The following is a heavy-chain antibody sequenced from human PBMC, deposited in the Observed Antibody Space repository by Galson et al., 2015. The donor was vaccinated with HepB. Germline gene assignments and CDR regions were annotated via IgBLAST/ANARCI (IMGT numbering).Heavy chain of an antibody. Sequence: SLRLSCAASGFIFSRYWMSWVRQAPGKGLEWVANIKQDGSEKYYVDSVKGRFTISRDNAKNSLYLQMNSLRAEDTAMYYCAREYGGGYYDSSGYSGDCFDYWGQGTLVTVSS. CDR1: GFIFSRYW. J-gene: IGHJ4*02. CDR3: AREYGGGYYDSSGYSGDCFDY. CDR2: IKQDGSEK. V-gene: IGHV3-7*03. D-gene: IGHD3-22*01.